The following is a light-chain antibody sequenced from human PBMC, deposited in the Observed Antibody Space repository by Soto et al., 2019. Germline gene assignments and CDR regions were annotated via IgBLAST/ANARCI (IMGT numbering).Light chain of an antibody. V-gene: IGKV1-5*03. CDR3: QQYNV. Sequence: DIQRTQSPSTLAAGLGDIVTIPCRASQSISSWLAWYQQKPGKAPKLLIYKASSLESGVPSRFSGSGSGTEFTLTISSLQPDDFATYYCQQYNVFGGGTKVDIK. CDR1: QSISSW. CDR2: KAS. J-gene: IGKJ4*01.